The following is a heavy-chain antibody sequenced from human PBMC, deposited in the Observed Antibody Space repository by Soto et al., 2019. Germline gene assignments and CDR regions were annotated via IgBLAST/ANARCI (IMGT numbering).Heavy chain of an antibody. J-gene: IGHJ5*02. V-gene: IGHV1-69*12. CDR1: GGTFSSYA. D-gene: IGHD5-12*01. CDR2: IIPIFNRS. Sequence: QVQLVQSGAEVKKPGSSVKVSCKASGGTFSSYAISWVRQAPGQGLEWMGGIIPIFNRSNYAQKFQGRVTITADESTNTMYMELSSLRSEDTAVYYSARDERGDGYRRNWFDPWGQGTLVTVSS. CDR3: ARDERGDGYRRNWFDP.